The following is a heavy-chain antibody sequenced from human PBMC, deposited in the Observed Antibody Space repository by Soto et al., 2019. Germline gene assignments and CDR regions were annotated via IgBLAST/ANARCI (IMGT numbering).Heavy chain of an antibody. V-gene: IGHV4-59*08. Sequence: QVQLQQSGPRLVKPSETLSLTCTVSSGPDRSHNWGWIRQPPGRGLEWIGYVYYTGDTAYNPSLRSRLAISAVTSTNDISLTLGSVTAADMAVYYCVRQGIDYLHGLVDVWGQGTTVSVSS. CDR1: SGPDRSHN. D-gene: IGHD4-17*01. CDR2: VYYTGDT. CDR3: VRQGIDYLHGLVDV. J-gene: IGHJ6*02.